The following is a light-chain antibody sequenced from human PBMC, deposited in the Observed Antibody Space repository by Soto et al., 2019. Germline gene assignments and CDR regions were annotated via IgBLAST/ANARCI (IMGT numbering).Light chain of an antibody. Sequence: EIVMTQSPATLSVSPGERATLSCRASQSVSSNLAWYQQKPGQAPRLLIYGASTRATGIPARFSGSGSGKEFTLTISSLQSEDFAVYYCQHYNNWPPLNFGGGTKVEIK. CDR3: QHYNNWPPLN. V-gene: IGKV3-15*01. CDR2: GAS. CDR1: QSVSSN. J-gene: IGKJ4*01.